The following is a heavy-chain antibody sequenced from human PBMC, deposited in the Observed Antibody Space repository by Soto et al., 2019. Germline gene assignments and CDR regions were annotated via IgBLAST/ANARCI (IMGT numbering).Heavy chain of an antibody. J-gene: IGHJ4*02. CDR3: ARGPGRVNCGGDCRTLDY. CDR1: GFTFSDYY. V-gene: IGHV3-11*06. Sequence: QVQLVESGGGLVKPGGSLRLSCAASGFTFSDYYITWIRQAPGKGLEWVSYISSSSSYTNYADSVKGRFTISRDNAKNSLYLQMNSLRAEDTAVYYCARGPGRVNCGGDCRTLDYWGQGTLVTVSS. CDR2: ISSSSSYT. D-gene: IGHD2-21*02.